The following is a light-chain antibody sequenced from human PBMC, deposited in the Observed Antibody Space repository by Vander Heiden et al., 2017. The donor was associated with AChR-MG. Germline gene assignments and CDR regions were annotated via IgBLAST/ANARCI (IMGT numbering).Light chain of an antibody. J-gene: IGKJ4*01. V-gene: IGKV1D-12*01. Sequence: DIQMTQSPSSVSASVGDRVTITCRASQGINNWLAWYQQKPGKAPKLLLSVASSLQGGVPSRFSGSGSGTDFTLTISSLQPEDFATYFCQQANSFPLTFGGETKVEI. CDR1: QGINNW. CDR2: VAS. CDR3: QQANSFPLT.